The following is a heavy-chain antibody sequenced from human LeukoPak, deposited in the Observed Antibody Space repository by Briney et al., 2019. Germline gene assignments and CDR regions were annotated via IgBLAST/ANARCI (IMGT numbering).Heavy chain of an antibody. V-gene: IGHV1-18*01. D-gene: IGHD3-22*01. CDR3: ATLAQDYYDRSGYF. CDR2: ISPYNGNT. CDR1: GYPFTTYG. Sequence: ASVKVSCKASGYPFTTYGISWLRQAPGQGLEWVGWISPYNGNTDYAQKVQGRVTMTTDTSTSTAHMQLRRLRSDDTAVYYCATLAQDYYDRSGYFWGQGTPLTVSS. J-gene: IGHJ4*02.